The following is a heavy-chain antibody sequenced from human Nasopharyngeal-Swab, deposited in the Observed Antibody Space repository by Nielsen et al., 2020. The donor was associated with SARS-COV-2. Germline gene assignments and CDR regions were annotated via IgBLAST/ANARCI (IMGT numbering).Heavy chain of an antibody. J-gene: IGHJ6*03. V-gene: IGHV3-7*03. CDR1: GFTFSSYW. D-gene: IGHD6-6*01. CDR3: ARVRKASIAARPGVYYYYYYMDV. CDR2: IRQDGREK. Sequence: GESLKISCAASGFTFSSYWMSWVRQAPGKGLEWVANIRQDGREKYYVDSVKGRFTISRDNAKNSLYLQMNSLRAEDTAVYYCARVRKASIAARPGVYYYYYYMDVWGKGTTVTVSS.